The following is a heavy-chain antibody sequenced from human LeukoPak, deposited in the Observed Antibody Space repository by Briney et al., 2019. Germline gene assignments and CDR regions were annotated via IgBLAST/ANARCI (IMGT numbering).Heavy chain of an antibody. CDR3: ARDYGDFQNWFDP. J-gene: IGHJ5*02. CDR1: GYTFTSYD. CDR2: MNPNSGNT. V-gene: IGHV1-8*01. Sequence: ASVKVSCKASGYTFTSYDINWVRQATGQGLEWMGWMNPNSGNTGYAQKFQGRVTMTRNTSISTAYVELSSLRSEDTAVYYCARDYGDFQNWFDPWGQGTLVTVSS. D-gene: IGHD4-17*01.